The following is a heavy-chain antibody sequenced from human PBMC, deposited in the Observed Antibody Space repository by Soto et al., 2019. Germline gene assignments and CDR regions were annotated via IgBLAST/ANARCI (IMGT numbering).Heavy chain of an antibody. D-gene: IGHD3-10*01. CDR1: GFTFSSYA. J-gene: IGHJ6*02. CDR3: ARGAPMVRGLDV. CDR2: ISYDGSNK. V-gene: IGHV3-30-3*01. Sequence: GGSLRLSCAASGFTFSSYAMHWVRQAPGKGLEWVAVISYDGSNKYYADSVKGRFTISRDNSKNTLYLQMNSLRAEDTAVYYCARGAPMVRGLDVWGQGTTVTVSS.